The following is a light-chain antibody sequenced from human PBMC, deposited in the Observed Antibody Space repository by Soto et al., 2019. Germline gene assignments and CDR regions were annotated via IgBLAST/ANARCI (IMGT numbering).Light chain of an antibody. V-gene: IGKV1-8*01. Sequence: AIRMTQSPSSLPASTGDRVTVXXRASQGIRSYLAWYQQKPGKAPKLLXYSSSTMQSGVLSRFSGSRSGTDFTLTIICLQSEDYATYYYQQYYHYSTITFGGGTNVENK. J-gene: IGKJ4*01. CDR1: QGIRSY. CDR2: SSS. CDR3: QQYYHYSTIT.